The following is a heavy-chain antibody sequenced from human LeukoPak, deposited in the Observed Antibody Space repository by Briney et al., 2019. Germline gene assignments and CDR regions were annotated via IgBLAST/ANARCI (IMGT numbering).Heavy chain of an antibody. CDR3: VRSLATSGMY. Sequence: SETLSLTCAVYGGSFSGYYWSWLRQPPGKGLEWIGEINHSGSTNYNPSLKSRVTISVDTSKNQFSLKLTSVTAADTAVYYCVRSLATSGMYWGQGTLVTVSS. CDR1: GGSFSGYY. J-gene: IGHJ4*02. V-gene: IGHV4-34*01. D-gene: IGHD6-13*01. CDR2: INHSGST.